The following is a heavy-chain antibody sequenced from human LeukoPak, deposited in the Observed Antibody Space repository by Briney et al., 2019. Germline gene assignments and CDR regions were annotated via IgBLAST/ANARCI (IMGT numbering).Heavy chain of an antibody. CDR2: ISSNGGST. J-gene: IGHJ4*02. V-gene: IGHV3-64*01. CDR1: GFTFSSYT. D-gene: IGHD3-22*01. CDR3: ARWRHSSGYYYDD. Sequence: GGSLRLSCAASGFTFSSYTMHWVRQAPGKGLEYVSAISSNGGSTYYANSVKGRFTISRDNSKNTLYLRMGSLRAEDMAVYYCARWRHSSGYYYDDWGQGTLVTVSS.